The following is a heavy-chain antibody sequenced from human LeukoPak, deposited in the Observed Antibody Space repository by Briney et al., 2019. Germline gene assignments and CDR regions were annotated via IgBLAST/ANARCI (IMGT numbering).Heavy chain of an antibody. Sequence: PGGSLRLSCAASGFTFSSYSMNWVRQAPGKGLEWLACISLSSTIIYYANSVKGRFTISRDNSKNTLYLQMNSLRAEDTAVYYCAKYGSGSYYQYFFDYWGQGTLVTVSS. CDR2: ISLSSTII. J-gene: IGHJ4*02. D-gene: IGHD3-10*01. V-gene: IGHV3-48*01. CDR3: AKYGSGSYYQYFFDY. CDR1: GFTFSSYS.